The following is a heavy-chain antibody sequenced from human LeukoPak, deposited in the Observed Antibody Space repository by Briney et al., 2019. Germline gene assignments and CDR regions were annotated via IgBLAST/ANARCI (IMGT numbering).Heavy chain of an antibody. CDR3: AMMGPIGGSHEDSYSYYYYMDV. Sequence: ASVKVSCKASGYTFTSYYMHWVRQAPGQGLEWMGIINPSGGSTSYAQKFQGRVTMTRDTSTSTVYMELSSLRSEATAVYYCAMMGPIGGSHEDSYSYYYYMDVWGKGTTVTVSS. CDR1: GYTFTSYY. CDR2: INPSGGST. D-gene: IGHD2-15*01. V-gene: IGHV1-46*01. J-gene: IGHJ6*03.